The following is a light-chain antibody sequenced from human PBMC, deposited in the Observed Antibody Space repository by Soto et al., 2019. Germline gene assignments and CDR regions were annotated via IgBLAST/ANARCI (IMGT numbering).Light chain of an antibody. CDR1: SSNIGAGYD. V-gene: IGLV1-40*01. CDR2: GNS. CDR3: QSYDTSLSVGVV. Sequence: QSVLTQPPSVSGAPGQRVTISCTGSSSNIGAGYDVHWYQNLPGTAPKLLIYGNSNRPSGVPDRFSGSKSGTSASLAITGLQADDEAEYYCQSYDTSLSVGVVFGGGTKLTVL. J-gene: IGLJ2*01.